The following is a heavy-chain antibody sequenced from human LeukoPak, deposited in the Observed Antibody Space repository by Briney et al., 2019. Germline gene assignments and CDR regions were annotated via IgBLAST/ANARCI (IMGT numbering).Heavy chain of an antibody. CDR3: ARDMGFDCSGGSCYSDYYYGMDV. J-gene: IGHJ6*02. CDR2: IYYSGST. D-gene: IGHD2-15*01. Sequence: SQTLSLTCTVSGGSISSGGYYWSWIRQHPGKGLEWIGYIYYSGSTYYSPSLKSRVTISVDTSKNQFSLKLSSVTAADTAVYYCARDMGFDCSGGSCYSDYYYGMDVWGQGTTVTVSS. V-gene: IGHV4-31*03. CDR1: GGSISSGGYY.